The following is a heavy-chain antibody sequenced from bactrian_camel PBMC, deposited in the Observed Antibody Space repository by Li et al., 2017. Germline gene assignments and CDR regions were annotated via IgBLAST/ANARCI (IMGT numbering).Heavy chain of an antibody. CDR1: GYSYTKHS. CDR2: IHSDGAT. V-gene: IGHV3S53*01. J-gene: IGHJ4*01. D-gene: IGHD1*01. Sequence: HVQLVESGGGSVQTGGSLRLSCAASGYSYTKHSMAWFRQGPGKERDRIASIHSDGATSYSDSVKWRFTISQDATENTMFLDMNSLQSEDTAVYYCTAGRYTDKPCYWSYTGQGTQVTVS.